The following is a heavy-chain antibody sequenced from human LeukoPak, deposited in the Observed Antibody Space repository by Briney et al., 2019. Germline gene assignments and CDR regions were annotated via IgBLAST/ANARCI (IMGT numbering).Heavy chain of an antibody. J-gene: IGHJ5*02. V-gene: IGHV3-30*03. D-gene: IGHD6-13*01. Sequence: GGSLRLSCAASGFTFSSYGMHWVRQAPGKGLEWVAVISYDGSNKYYADSVKGRFTISRDNAKNSLHLQMNSLRAGDTAVYYCARDRRPSSWLGVGPWGQGTLVTVSS. CDR2: ISYDGSNK. CDR1: GFTFSSYG. CDR3: ARDRRPSSWLGVGP.